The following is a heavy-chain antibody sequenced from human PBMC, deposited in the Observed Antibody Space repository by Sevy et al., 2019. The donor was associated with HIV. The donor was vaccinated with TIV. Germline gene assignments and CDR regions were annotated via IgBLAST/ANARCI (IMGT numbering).Heavy chain of an antibody. CDR2: VNQSGST. D-gene: IGHD2-15*01. J-gene: IGHJ6*02. CDR1: GGSFSGYY. V-gene: IGHV4-34*01. CDR3: ASGRGRLVVYYYFYGMDV. Sequence: SETLSLTCAVYGGSFSGYYWSWIRQPPGKGLEWIGEVNQSGSTNYNPSLKSRVTISVVTSKNQFSLKLSSVTAADTAVYYCASGRGRLVVYYYFYGMDVWGQGTTVTVSS.